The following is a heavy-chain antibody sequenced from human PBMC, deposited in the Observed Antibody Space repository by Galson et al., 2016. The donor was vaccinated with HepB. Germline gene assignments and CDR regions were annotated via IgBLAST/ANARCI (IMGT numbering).Heavy chain of an antibody. V-gene: IGHV4-39*01. D-gene: IGHD3-10*01. Sequence: SETLSLTCTVSGGSVSSTTYYWGWIRQPPGKGLEWIGNTFYSGRTYYNPSLKSRITISVDPSKNQFSLRLRSVTAADTAVYYCARQRRFGTWDEIDYWGQGTLVTVSS. CDR3: ARQRRFGTWDEIDY. J-gene: IGHJ4*02. CDR2: TFYSGRT. CDR1: GGSVSSTTYY.